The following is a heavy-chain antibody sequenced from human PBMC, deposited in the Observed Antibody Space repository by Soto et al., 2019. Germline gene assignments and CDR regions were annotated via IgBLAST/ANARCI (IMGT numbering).Heavy chain of an antibody. D-gene: IGHD3-22*01. Sequence: GGSLRLSCAASGFTFSSYGMHWVRQAPGKGLEWVAVISHDGSNKYYADSVKGRFTISRDNSKNTLYLQMNSLRVEDTAVYYCAKAIENYSTGYYKPFYYFGVDVWGQGTTVTVSS. V-gene: IGHV3-30*18. CDR2: ISHDGSNK. CDR3: AKAIENYSTGYYKPFYYFGVDV. J-gene: IGHJ6*02. CDR1: GFTFSSYG.